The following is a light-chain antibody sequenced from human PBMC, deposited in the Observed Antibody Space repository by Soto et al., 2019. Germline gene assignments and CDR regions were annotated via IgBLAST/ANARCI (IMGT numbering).Light chain of an antibody. CDR2: GAS. CDR1: QGISTY. J-gene: IGKJ2*01. CDR3: QQLNSDWYA. V-gene: IGKV1-9*01. Sequence: DIQLTQSPSFLSASVGDRVTITCRASQGISTYLAWYLQRPGKAHKLLIYGASTLHSGVPSRFSGSGAGTEFTLTISSLQPEDFGTYYCQQLNSDWYAFGQGTKLEIK.